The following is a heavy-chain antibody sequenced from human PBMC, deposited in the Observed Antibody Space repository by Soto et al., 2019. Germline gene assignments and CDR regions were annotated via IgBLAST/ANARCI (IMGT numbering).Heavy chain of an antibody. CDR3: ARHGSEIVGPRTYLYYFYGMDV. Sequence: EVQLVQSGAEVKKPRESLKISCKGSGYSFTSYWIAWVRQMPGKGLEWMGIIYPGDSDTRYSPSFQGQVTISADKSIHTAYLQWSSMKASDTAMYYCARHGSEIVGPRTYLYYFYGMDVWGQGPTVTVSS. CDR2: IYPGDSDT. CDR1: GYSFTSYW. V-gene: IGHV5-51*01. D-gene: IGHD1-26*01. J-gene: IGHJ6*02.